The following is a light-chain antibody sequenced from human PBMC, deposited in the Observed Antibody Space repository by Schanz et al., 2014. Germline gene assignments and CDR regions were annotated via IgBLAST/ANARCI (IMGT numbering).Light chain of an antibody. CDR2: GGS. V-gene: IGLV2-23*01. CDR3: CSYAGSINLGV. J-gene: IGLJ2*01. Sequence: QSALTQPASVSGSPGQSITISCTGTSSDVGTYSFISWYQHHPGQAPKLMILGGSIRPSGVSSRFSGSKSGNTASLTISGLQAEDEADYYCCSYAGSINLGVFGGGTKLTVL. CDR1: SSDVGTYSF.